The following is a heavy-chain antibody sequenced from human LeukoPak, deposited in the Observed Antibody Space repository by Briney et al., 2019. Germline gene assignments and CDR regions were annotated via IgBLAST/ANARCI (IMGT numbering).Heavy chain of an antibody. V-gene: IGHV3-48*01. Sequence: GGSLGLSCAASGFTFSSYSMNWVRQAPGKGLEWVSYISSSSSTIYYADSVKGRFTISRDNAKNSLYLQMNSLRAEDTAVYYCARDLTGVTAINFDYCGQETLVTVSS. CDR1: GFTFSSYS. D-gene: IGHD2-21*02. CDR3: ARDLTGVTAINFDY. CDR2: ISSSSSTI. J-gene: IGHJ4*02.